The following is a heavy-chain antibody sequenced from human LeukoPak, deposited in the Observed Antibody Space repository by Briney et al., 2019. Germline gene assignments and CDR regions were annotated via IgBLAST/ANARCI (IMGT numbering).Heavy chain of an antibody. Sequence: GASVKVSCRASGYTFTGYYMHWVRQAPGQGLEWMGWINPNSGGTNYAQKFQGRVTMTRDTSISTAYMELSRLRSDDTAVYYCAREDIVATLVDYWGQGTLVTVSS. J-gene: IGHJ4*02. D-gene: IGHD5-12*01. V-gene: IGHV1-2*02. CDR2: INPNSGGT. CDR3: AREDIVATLVDY. CDR1: GYTFTGYY.